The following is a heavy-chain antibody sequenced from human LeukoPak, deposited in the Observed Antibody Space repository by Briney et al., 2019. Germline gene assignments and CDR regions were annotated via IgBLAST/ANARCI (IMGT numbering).Heavy chain of an antibody. CDR1: GYTLTELS. CDR2: FDPEDGET. Sequence: ASVKVSCKVSGYTLTELSTHWVRQAPGKGLEWMGGFDPEDGETIYAQKFQGRVTMTEDTSTDTAYMELSSLRSEDTAVYYCAKDYEVAAAGTRTSLFFDYWGQGTLVTVSS. CDR3: AKDYEVAAAGTRTSLFFDY. J-gene: IGHJ4*02. D-gene: IGHD6-13*01. V-gene: IGHV1-24*01.